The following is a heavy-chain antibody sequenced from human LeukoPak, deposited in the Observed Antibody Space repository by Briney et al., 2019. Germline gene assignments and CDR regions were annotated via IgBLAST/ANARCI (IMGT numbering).Heavy chain of an antibody. CDR2: IIPIFGTA. V-gene: IGHV1-69*06. CDR1: GGTFSSYA. J-gene: IGHJ4*02. Sequence: SVKVSCKASGGTFSSYAISWVRQAPGQGLEWMGGIIPIFGTANYAQKFQGRVTIAADKSTSTAYMELSSLRSEDTAVYYCARGDGDGYNFYLDYWGQGTLVTVSS. D-gene: IGHD5-24*01. CDR3: ARGDGDGYNFYLDY.